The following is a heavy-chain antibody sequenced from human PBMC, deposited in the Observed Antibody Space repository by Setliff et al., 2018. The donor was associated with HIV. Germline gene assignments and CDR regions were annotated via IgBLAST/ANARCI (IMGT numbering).Heavy chain of an antibody. V-gene: IGHV3-15*01. CDR2: IKSKIDGGTT. Sequence: GGSLRLSCAASGFTFSNAWMSWVRQAPGKGLEWVGRIKSKIDGGTTDYAAPVKGRFTISRDDSKNTLYLQMNSLRAEDTAVYYCAKGDDYVWGSYRHGSYYFDYWGQGTLVTVSS. CDR3: AKGDDYVWGSYRHGSYYFDY. J-gene: IGHJ4*02. CDR1: GFTFSNAW. D-gene: IGHD3-16*02.